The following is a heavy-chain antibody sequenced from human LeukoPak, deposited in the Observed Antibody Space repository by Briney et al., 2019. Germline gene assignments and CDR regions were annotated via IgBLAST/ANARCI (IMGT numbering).Heavy chain of an antibody. CDR2: ISGSGDST. D-gene: IGHD1-14*01. V-gene: IGHV3-23*01. Sequence: TGGSLRLSCAASGFTFINSAMNWVRQGPGKGLEWVSGISGSGDSTYYADSVKGRFTISRDSSNNTLFLQINSLRAADTAAYYWAKGRSANITPAKNYWGQETLVTASS. J-gene: IGHJ4*02. CDR3: AKGRSANITPAKNY. CDR1: GFTFINSA.